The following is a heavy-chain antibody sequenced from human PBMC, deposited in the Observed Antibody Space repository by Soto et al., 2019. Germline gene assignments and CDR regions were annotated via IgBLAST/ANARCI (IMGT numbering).Heavy chain of an antibody. CDR1: GGSISSSSCY. Sequence: PSETLSLTCTVSGGSISSSSCYWGWIRQPPGKGLEWIGSIYYSGSTYYNPSLKSRVTISVDTSKNQFSLKLSSVTAADTAVYYCARQWDEDYYDSSGYEMNWFDPWGQGTLVTVSS. J-gene: IGHJ5*02. D-gene: IGHD3-22*01. V-gene: IGHV4-39*01. CDR3: ARQWDEDYYDSSGYEMNWFDP. CDR2: IYYSGST.